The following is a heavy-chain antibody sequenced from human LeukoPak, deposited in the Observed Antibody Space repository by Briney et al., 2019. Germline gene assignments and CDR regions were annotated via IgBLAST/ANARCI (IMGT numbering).Heavy chain of an antibody. CDR3: AKMPTPHYYGSGSYRNWFDP. CDR2: ISYDGSNK. CDR1: GFTFSSYG. D-gene: IGHD3-10*01. V-gene: IGHV3-30*18. J-gene: IGHJ5*02. Sequence: GGSLRLSCAASGFTFSSYGMHWVRQAPGKGLEWVAVISYDGSNKYYADSVKGRFTISRDNSKNTLYLQMNSLRAEDTAVYYCAKMPTPHYYGSGSYRNWFDPWGQGTLVTVSS.